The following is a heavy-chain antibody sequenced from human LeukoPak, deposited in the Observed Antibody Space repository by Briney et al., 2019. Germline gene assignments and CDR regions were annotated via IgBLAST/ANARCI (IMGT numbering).Heavy chain of an antibody. Sequence: PAETLSLTCTVSGGSISSGSYYWSWIRQPAWKGLEWIGRIYTSGSTNYNPSLKSRVTISVDTSKNQFSLKLSSVTAADTAVYYCARRYFDWLLPYNWFDPWGQGTLVTVSS. CDR3: ARRYFDWLLPYNWFDP. V-gene: IGHV4-61*02. CDR2: IYTSGST. CDR1: GGSISSGSYY. J-gene: IGHJ5*02. D-gene: IGHD3-9*01.